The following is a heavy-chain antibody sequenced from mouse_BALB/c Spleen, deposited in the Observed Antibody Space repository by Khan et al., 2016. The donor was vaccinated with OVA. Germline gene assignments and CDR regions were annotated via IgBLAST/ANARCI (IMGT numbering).Heavy chain of an antibody. V-gene: IGHV1S137*01. J-gene: IGHJ3*01. D-gene: IGHD2-3*01. Sequence: QVQLQQSGPELVRPGVSVKISCKGPDYTFTDYPMHWVQQSHVKSLEWIGAVSTSYGNPNYNQKFKGKAIMTVDKSSSTAYYELARLTSEDSAIYCCARDDGYSLFACWGQGTLVTVSA. CDR2: VSTSYGNP. CDR3: ARDDGYSLFAC. CDR1: DYTFTDYP.